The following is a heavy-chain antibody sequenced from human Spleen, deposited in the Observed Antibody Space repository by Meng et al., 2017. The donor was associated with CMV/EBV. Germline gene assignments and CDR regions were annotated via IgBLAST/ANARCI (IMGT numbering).Heavy chain of an antibody. J-gene: IGHJ3*02. CDR2: IKQDGSEK. CDR1: GFTFSSYW. D-gene: IGHD3-16*02. Sequence: GESLKISCAASGFTFSSYWMSWVRQAPGKGLEWVANIKQDGSEKYYVDSVKGRFTISRDNAKNSLYLQMNSLRAEDTAVYYCARYRDAFDIWGQGTMATVSS. V-gene: IGHV3-7*01. CDR3: ARYRDAFDI.